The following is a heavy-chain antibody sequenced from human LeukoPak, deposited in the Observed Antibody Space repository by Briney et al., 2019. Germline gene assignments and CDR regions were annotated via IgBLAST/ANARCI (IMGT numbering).Heavy chain of an antibody. CDR2: IKQDGSEK. CDR3: AREEFRGYSGH. D-gene: IGHD5-12*01. J-gene: IGHJ4*02. V-gene: IGHV3-7*01. CDR1: GFTFSSYA. Sequence: GGSLRLSCAASGFTFSSYAMSWVRQAPGKGLEWVANIKQDGSEKYYVDSVKGRFTISRDNAKNSLYLQMNSLRAEDTAVYYCAREEFRGYSGHWGQGTLVTVSS.